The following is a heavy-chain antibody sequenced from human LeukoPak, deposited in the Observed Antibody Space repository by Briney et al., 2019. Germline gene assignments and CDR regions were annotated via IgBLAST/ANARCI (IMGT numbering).Heavy chain of an antibody. CDR2: ISSSSSYI. CDR1: GFTFSSYS. V-gene: IGHV3-21*01. Sequence: GGSLRLSCAASGFTFSSYSMNWVRQAPGKGLEWVSSISSSSSYIYYADSVKGRFTISRDNAKNSLYLQMNSLRAEDTAVYYCARDQGPSGSTVFDYYYGMDVWGQGTTVTVSS. D-gene: IGHD2-15*01. CDR3: ARDQGPSGSTVFDYYYGMDV. J-gene: IGHJ6*02.